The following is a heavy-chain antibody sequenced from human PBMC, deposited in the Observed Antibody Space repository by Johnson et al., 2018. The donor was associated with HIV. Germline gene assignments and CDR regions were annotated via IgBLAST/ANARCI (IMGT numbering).Heavy chain of an antibody. Sequence: QVQLVESGGGVVQPGRSLRLSCAASGFTFSSYAMDWVRQAPGKGLEWVAVIWYDGSNKYYADSVKGRFTISRDNSKNTLYLQMNSLRAEDTAVYYCAKDKEYSSSPGAFDIWGQGTMVTVSS. CDR3: AKDKEYSSSPGAFDI. CDR1: GFTFSSYA. D-gene: IGHD6-6*01. J-gene: IGHJ3*02. CDR2: IWYDGSNK. V-gene: IGHV3-33*06.